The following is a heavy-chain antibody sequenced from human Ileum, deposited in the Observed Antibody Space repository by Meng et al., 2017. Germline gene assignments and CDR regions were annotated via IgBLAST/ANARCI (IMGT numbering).Heavy chain of an antibody. V-gene: IGHV4-61*08. CDR2: AGT. D-gene: IGHD7-27*01. CDR3: ARDHWGSLDY. J-gene: IGHJ4*02. Sequence: QVQLQGSCPGLVRPSETLSLICTVSGGSVSTSDYQWGWIRQPPGKGLEWIGYAGTNYNPSLKSRVTISVDTSKRQFSLKLTSVTAADTAVYYCARDHWGSLDYWGQGILVTVSS. CDR1: GGSVSTSDYQ.